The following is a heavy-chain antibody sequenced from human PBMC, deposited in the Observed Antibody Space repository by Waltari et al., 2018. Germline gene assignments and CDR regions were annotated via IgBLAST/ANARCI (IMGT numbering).Heavy chain of an antibody. CDR1: GHLVPSTPSA. V-gene: IGHV6-1*01. CDR3: ARYTDATAALDF. D-gene: IGHD1-1*01. J-gene: IGHJ4*02. Sequence: QVHLQQSGPGLLNPSPTPSLPCAISGHLVPSTPSAFNCPGKSPSRGLEWLGRTFYRSKWYTTYADSVKGRITINADTSKNQFSLLMNSVTPGDTAVYYCARYTDATAALDFWGQGTLITVSS. CDR2: TFYRSKWYT.